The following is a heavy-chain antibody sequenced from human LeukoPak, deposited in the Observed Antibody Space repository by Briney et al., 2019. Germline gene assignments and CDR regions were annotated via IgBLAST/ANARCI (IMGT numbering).Heavy chain of an antibody. CDR2: IIPIFGTA. Sequence: SVKVSCKASGGTFSSYAISWVRQAPGQGLEWMGGIIPIFGTANYAQKFQGRVTITADESTSTAYMELSSLRSEDTAVYYSARGAQAVAGTIWFDPWGQGTLVTVSS. CDR3: ARGAQAVAGTIWFDP. D-gene: IGHD6-19*01. CDR1: GGTFSSYA. J-gene: IGHJ5*02. V-gene: IGHV1-69*01.